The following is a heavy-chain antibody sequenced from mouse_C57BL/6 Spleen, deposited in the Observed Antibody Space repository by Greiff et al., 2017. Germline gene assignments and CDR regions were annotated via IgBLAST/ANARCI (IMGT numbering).Heavy chain of an antibody. CDR1: GFTFSSYT. Sequence: EVQVVESGGGLVKPGGSLKLSCAASGFTFSSYTMSWVRQTPEKRLEWVATISGGGGNTYYPDSVKGRFTISRDNAKNTLYLHMSSLRSEDTALYYCAKTGSSSLYYFDYWGQGTTLTVSS. J-gene: IGHJ2*01. D-gene: IGHD1-1*01. CDR3: AKTGSSSLYYFDY. V-gene: IGHV5-9*01. CDR2: ISGGGGNT.